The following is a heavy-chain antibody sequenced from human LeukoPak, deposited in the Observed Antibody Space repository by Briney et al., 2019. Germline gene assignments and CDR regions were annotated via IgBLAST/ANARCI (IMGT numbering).Heavy chain of an antibody. CDR2: INTNTGNP. CDR3: ARDEGSGWYNWFDP. Sequence: ASVKVSCKASGHTFTSYAMNWVRQAPGQGLEWMGWINTNTGNPAYAQGFTGRFVFSLDTSVSTAYLQISSLKAEDTAVYYCARDEGSGWYNWFDPWGQGTLVTVSS. V-gene: IGHV7-4-1*02. D-gene: IGHD6-19*01. CDR1: GHTFTSYA. J-gene: IGHJ5*02.